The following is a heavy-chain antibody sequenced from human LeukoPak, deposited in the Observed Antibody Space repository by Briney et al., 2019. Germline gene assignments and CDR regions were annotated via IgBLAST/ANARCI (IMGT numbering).Heavy chain of an antibody. Sequence: GGSLRLSCAASGFTFSSYEMNWVRQAPGKGLEWVSYISSSGSTIYYADSVKGRFTISRDNAKNSLYLQMNSLRAEDTAVYYCARASYGSGYWFDPWGQGTLVTVSS. CDR3: ARASYGSGYWFDP. J-gene: IGHJ5*02. V-gene: IGHV3-48*03. CDR1: GFTFSSYE. CDR2: ISSSGSTI. D-gene: IGHD3-10*01.